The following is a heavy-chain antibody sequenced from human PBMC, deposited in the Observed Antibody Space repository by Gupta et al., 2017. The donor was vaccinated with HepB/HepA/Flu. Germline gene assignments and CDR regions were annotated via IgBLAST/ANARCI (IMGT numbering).Heavy chain of an antibody. Sequence: QVQLVESGGGVVQPGRSLRLSCAASGFTFSSYALHWVRQAPGKGLEWVAVIWYDGSNKYYADSVKGRVTISRDNSKNTLYRQMNSLRAEETAVYDCARDYCSSTSCYWRGGFDYWGQGTLVTVSS. V-gene: IGHV3-33*01. CDR1: GFTFSSYA. J-gene: IGHJ4*02. D-gene: IGHD2-2*01. CDR3: ARDYCSSTSCYWRGGFDY. CDR2: IWYDGSNK.